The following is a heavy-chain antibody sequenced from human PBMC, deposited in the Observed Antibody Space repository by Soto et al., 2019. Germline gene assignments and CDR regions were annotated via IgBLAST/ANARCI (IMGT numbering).Heavy chain of an antibody. CDR2: INPSGGST. D-gene: IGHD6-19*01. V-gene: IGHV1-46*01. J-gene: IGHJ4*02. CDR1: GYTFTSYY. Sequence: ASVKVSCKASGYTFTSYYMHWVRQAPGQGLEWMGIINPSGGSTSYAQKFQGRVTMTRATSTSTVYMALSDLRSETTAVYYRAAPIVAVAGTDYWGQGTLGTVSS. CDR3: AAPIVAVAGTDY.